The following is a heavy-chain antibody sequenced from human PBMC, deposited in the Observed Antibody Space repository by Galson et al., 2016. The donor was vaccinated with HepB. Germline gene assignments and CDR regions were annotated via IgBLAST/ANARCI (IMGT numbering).Heavy chain of an antibody. V-gene: IGHV3-11*01. CDR2: ISSSGSAE. CDR1: GFSFSDYY. Sequence: SLRLSCAASGFSFSDYYMNWIRQAPGKGLEWVSCISSSGSAEKYADSVQGRFTISRDNAKNSMYLQMNSLRVEDTAVYYCARDRSNYAGPYYGLDVWGEGTTVTVSS. D-gene: IGHD4-11*01. J-gene: IGHJ6*04. CDR3: ARDRSNYAGPYYGLDV.